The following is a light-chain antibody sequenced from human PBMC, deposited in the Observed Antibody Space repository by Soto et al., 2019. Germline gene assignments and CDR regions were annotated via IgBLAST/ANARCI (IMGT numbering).Light chain of an antibody. CDR3: QQYGNSHPST. V-gene: IGKV3-20*01. J-gene: IGKJ2*02. CDR1: QSVSSSY. Sequence: EIVLTQSPGTLYLSPGERATLSCRASQSVSSSYLAWYQQKPGQAPRLLIYGASSRATGIPDSVSGSGSVSDFALTISILEPKDLAGCCCQQYGNSHPSTFGQGTQVEIK. CDR2: GAS.